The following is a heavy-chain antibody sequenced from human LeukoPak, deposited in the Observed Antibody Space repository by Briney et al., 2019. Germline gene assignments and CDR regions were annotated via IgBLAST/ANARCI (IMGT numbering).Heavy chain of an antibody. CDR1: GYTLINYG. Sequence: APETVSYKASGYTLINYGFTWVRQAPGQGLEWMGWISGYNGNTNYLQKFQGRVTMTTDTSTNTVYMELRSLSSDDTAVYYCARVSTNSRVGGYDPQWYFDLWGRGTLVTVSS. CDR3: ARVSTNSRVGGYDPQWYFDL. V-gene: IGHV1-18*04. CDR2: ISGYNGNT. D-gene: IGHD5-12*01. J-gene: IGHJ2*01.